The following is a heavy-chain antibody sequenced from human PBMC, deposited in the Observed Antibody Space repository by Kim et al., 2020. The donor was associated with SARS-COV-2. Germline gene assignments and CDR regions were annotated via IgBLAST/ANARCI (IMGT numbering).Heavy chain of an antibody. CDR2: ISYDGSNK. D-gene: IGHD3-10*01. CDR3: ARDPYPLLWFGEFYAFDI. Sequence: GGSLRLSCAASGFTFSSYAMHWVRQAPGKGLEWVAVISYDGSNKYYADSVKGRFTISRDNSKNTLYLQMNSLRAEDTAVYYCARDPYPLLWFGEFYAFDIWGQGTMVTVSS. CDR1: GFTFSSYA. V-gene: IGHV3-30-3*01. J-gene: IGHJ3*02.